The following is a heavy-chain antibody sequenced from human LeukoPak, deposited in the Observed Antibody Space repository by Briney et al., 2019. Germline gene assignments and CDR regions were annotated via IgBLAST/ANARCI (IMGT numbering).Heavy chain of an antibody. D-gene: IGHD6-13*01. CDR1: GFTVSSNY. CDR3: ARGASSSWYLSMFAFDI. J-gene: IGHJ3*02. CDR2: IYSGGST. Sequence: GGSLRLSCAASGFTVSSNYMSWVRQAPGKGLEWVSVIYSGGSTYYADSVKGRFTISRDNSKNTLYLQMNSLRAEDTAVYYCARGASSSWYLSMFAFDIWGQGTMVTVSS. V-gene: IGHV3-53*01.